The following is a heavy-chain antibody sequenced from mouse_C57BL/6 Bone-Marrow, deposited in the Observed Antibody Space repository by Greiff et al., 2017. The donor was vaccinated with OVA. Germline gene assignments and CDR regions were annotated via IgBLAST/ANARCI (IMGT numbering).Heavy chain of an antibody. J-gene: IGHJ4*01. CDR2: IYPGNSDT. CDR3: TNGMRFRY. Sequence: EVKVVESGTVLARPGASVKMSCKTSGYTFTSYWMHWVKQRPGQGLEWIGAIYPGNSDTSYNQKFKGKATLTAVTSASTAYVELSILINEDSAVYYCTNGMRFRYWGQGTSVTVSS. V-gene: IGHV1-5*01. CDR1: GYTFTSYW.